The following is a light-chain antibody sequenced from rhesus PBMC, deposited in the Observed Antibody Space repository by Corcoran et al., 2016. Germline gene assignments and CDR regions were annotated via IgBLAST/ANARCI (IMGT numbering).Light chain of an antibody. CDR1: ENVNNY. Sequence: DIQMTQSPSSLSASVGDRVTITCRASENVNNYLHWYQQKPGKAPKLLIYAASTLQRGVPSRLSGSGSGTDYTFTISSLQPEDVATDYCQQSYGTPLTFGGGTKVEIK. V-gene: IGKV1-74*01. CDR3: QQSYGTPLT. CDR2: AAS. J-gene: IGKJ4*01.